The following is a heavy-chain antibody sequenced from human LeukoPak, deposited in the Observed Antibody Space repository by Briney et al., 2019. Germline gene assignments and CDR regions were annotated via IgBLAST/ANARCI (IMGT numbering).Heavy chain of an antibody. V-gene: IGHV1-69*04. CDR2: IIPILGIA. CDR3: ARARYYDFWSGSPGDY. J-gene: IGHJ4*02. Sequence: SVKVSCKASGGTFSSYAISWVRQAPGQGLGWMGRIIPILGIANYAQKFQGRVTITADKSTSTAYMELSSLRSEDTAVYYCARARYYDFWSGSPGDYWGQGTLVTVSS. D-gene: IGHD3-3*01. CDR1: GGTFSSYA.